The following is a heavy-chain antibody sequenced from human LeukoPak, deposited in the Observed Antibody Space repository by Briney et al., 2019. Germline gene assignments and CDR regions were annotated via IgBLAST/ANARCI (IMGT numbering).Heavy chain of an antibody. J-gene: IGHJ4*02. CDR1: GFTFSSYA. CDR2: ISGSGGST. CDR3: AKDLGLRLGELSSYPAY. V-gene: IGHV3-23*01. Sequence: GGSLRLSCAASGFTFSSYAMSSVRQAPGKGLEWVSAISGSGGSTYYADSVKGRFTISRDNSKNTLYLQMNSLRAEDTAVYYCAKDLGLRLGELSSYPAYWGQGTLVTVSS. D-gene: IGHD3-16*02.